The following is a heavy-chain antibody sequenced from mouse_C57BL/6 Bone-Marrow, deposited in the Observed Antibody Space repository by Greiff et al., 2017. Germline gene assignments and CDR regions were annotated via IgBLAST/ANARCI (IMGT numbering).Heavy chain of an antibody. V-gene: IGHV14-4*01. Sequence: VQLQQSGAELVRPGASVKLSCTASGFNIKDDYMHWVKQRPEQGLEWIGWIDPENGDTEYASKFQGKAPIPADTSSNTAYLQLSSLTSEDTAVYYCTTPMYYYGRSYGWCAYWGQGTLGTVSA. D-gene: IGHD1-1*01. CDR3: TTPMYYYGRSYGWCAY. J-gene: IGHJ3*01. CDR1: GFNIKDDY. CDR2: IDPENGDT.